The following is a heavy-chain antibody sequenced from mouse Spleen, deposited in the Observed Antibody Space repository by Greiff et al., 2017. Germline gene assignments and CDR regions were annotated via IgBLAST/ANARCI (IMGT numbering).Heavy chain of an antibody. CDR1: GFTFSSYA. V-gene: IGHV5-9-3*01. CDR2: ISSGGSYT. Sequence: EVQLVESGGGLVKPGGSLKLSCAASGFTFSSYAMSWVRQTPEKRLEWVATISSGGSYTYYPDSVKGRFTISRDNAKNTLYLQMSSLRSEDTAMYYCARGDYYGSSPLWYFDVWGAGTTVTVSS. CDR3: ARGDYYGSSPLWYFDV. J-gene: IGHJ1*01. D-gene: IGHD1-1*01.